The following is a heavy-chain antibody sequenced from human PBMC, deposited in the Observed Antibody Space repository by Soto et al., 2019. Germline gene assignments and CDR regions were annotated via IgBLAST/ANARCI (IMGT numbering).Heavy chain of an antibody. CDR3: ARGGSSGYYFFDY. CDR2: ISSSGSSI. D-gene: IGHD6-19*01. V-gene: IGHV3-48*03. Sequence: PGGSLRLSCAASRFTFSSYEMNWVRQAPGKGLEWVSYISSSGSSIYYADSVKGRFTISRDNAKNSLYLQMSSLRAEDTAVYYCARGGSSGYYFFDYWGQGTLVTVSS. J-gene: IGHJ4*02. CDR1: RFTFSSYE.